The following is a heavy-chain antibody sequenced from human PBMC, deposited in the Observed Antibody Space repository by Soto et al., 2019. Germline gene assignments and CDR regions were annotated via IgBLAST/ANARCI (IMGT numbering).Heavy chain of an antibody. Sequence: QVQLVESGGGVVQPGRSLRLSCAASGFSLSNYGMHWVRQAPGKGLEWVAVIWYDGSNKYYADSVKGRFTISRDNSKNTLYLQMNSLRAEDTAVYYCAREFIYYENSGLRTPVPDYWGQGTLVTVSS. CDR1: GFSLSNYG. V-gene: IGHV3-33*01. CDR3: AREFIYYENSGLRTPVPDY. D-gene: IGHD3-22*01. J-gene: IGHJ4*02. CDR2: IWYDGSNK.